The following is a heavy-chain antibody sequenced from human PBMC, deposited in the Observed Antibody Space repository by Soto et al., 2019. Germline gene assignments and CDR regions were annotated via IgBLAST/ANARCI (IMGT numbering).Heavy chain of an antibody. V-gene: IGHV4-4*07. CDR3: VRDGTKNLRDWFDP. CDR1: GASLGGYY. J-gene: IGHJ5*02. CDR2: IYATGST. D-gene: IGHD1-1*01. Sequence: ETLSLTCNGSGASLGGYYWSWIRQPPGKGLEWIGRIYATGSTDYNPSLKSRLTMSVDMSKKQFSLTLRSVTAADTAMYYCVRDGTKNLRDWFDPWGQGILVTVSS.